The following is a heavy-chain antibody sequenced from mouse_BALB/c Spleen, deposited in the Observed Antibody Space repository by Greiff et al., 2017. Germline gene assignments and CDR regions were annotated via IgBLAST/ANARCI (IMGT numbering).Heavy chain of an antibody. D-gene: IGHD1-1*02. V-gene: IGHV14-1*02. J-gene: IGHJ3*01. CDR1: GFNIKDYY. CDR3: ALYGGTGAWFAY. Sequence: EVKLVESGAELVRPGALVKLSCKASGFNIKDYYMHWVKQRPEQGLEWIGWIDPENGNTIYDPKFQGKASITADTSSNTAYLQLSSLTSEDTAVYYCALYGGTGAWFAYWGQGARVTVSA. CDR2: IDPENGNT.